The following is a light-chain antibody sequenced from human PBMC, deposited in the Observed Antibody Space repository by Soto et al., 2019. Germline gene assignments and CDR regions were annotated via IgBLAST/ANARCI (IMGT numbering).Light chain of an antibody. CDR1: QGIGND. V-gene: IGKV1-17*01. CDR2: AAS. J-gene: IGKJ4*01. Sequence: DIQMTQSPSSLSASVGDRVTITCRASQGIGNDLSWYQQKPGKAPKRLIYAASSLHSGVPSRFSGSGSATEFTLTISSLQPEDFATYYCLQHKSYPLTFGGGTKVEIK. CDR3: LQHKSYPLT.